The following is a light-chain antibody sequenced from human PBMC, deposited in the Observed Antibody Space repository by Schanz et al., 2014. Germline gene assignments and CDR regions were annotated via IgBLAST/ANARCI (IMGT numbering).Light chain of an antibody. Sequence: DIVMTQSPDSLAVSLGERATINCKSSQSVFYSSNNKNYLAWYQQKPGQPPKLLIYWASTRESGVPDRFSGSGSGTDFTLTISSLQAEDVAVYYCQQYSSTPFAFGGGTRVEIK. J-gene: IGKJ4*01. CDR3: QQYSSTPFA. CDR1: QSVFYSSNNKNY. V-gene: IGKV4-1*01. CDR2: WAS.